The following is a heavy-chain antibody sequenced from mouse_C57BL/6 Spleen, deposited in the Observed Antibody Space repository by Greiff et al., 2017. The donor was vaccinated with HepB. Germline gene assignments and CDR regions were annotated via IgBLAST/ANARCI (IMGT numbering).Heavy chain of an antibody. D-gene: IGHD1-1*01. Sequence: EVQRVESGGGLVQPGGSLSLSCAASGFTFTDYYMSWVRQPRGKALEWLGFIRNKASGYTTEYSASVKGLFTISRDNSQSILYLQMNALRAEDSSTYDCASGYYGSYFDYWGQGTTLTVSS. CDR1: GFTFTDYY. CDR3: ASGYYGSYFDY. V-gene: IGHV7-3*01. CDR2: IRNKASGYTT. J-gene: IGHJ2*01.